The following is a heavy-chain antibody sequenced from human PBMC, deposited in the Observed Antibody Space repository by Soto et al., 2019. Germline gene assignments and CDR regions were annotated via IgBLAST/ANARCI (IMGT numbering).Heavy chain of an antibody. J-gene: IGHJ6*01. Sequence: EVQLVESGGGLIQPGGSLRLSCAASGFTVSSNYMSWVRQAPGKGLEWVSVIYSGGSTYYADSVKGRFTISRDNSKNTLYLQMNSLRAEDTAVYYCASPRYNWNGDYYYYGMDVWGQGTTVTVSS. D-gene: IGHD1-1*01. V-gene: IGHV3-53*01. CDR2: IYSGGST. CDR1: GFTVSSNY. CDR3: ASPRYNWNGDYYYYGMDV.